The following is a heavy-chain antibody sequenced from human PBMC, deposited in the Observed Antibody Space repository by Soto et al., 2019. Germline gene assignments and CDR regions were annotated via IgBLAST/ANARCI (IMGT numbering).Heavy chain of an antibody. CDR1: GGTFSSYT. Sequence: QVQLVQSGAEVKKPGSSVKVSCKASGGTFSSYTISWVRQAPGQGLEWMGRIIPILGIANYAQKFQGRVTITAGKYTGTADIELGSLSLKDTAVYYCARNPPYYYDSSGYAFDYWGQGTLVTVSS. J-gene: IGHJ4*02. V-gene: IGHV1-69*02. D-gene: IGHD3-22*01. CDR3: ARNPPYYYDSSGYAFDY. CDR2: IIPILGIA.